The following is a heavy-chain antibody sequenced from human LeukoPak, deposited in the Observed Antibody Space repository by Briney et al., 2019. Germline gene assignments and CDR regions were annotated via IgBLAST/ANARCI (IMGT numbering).Heavy chain of an antibody. CDR1: GFTFDDYA. D-gene: IGHD6-13*01. Sequence: GGSLRLSCAASGFTFDDYAMHWVRQAPGKGLEWVSGINWNGGSTGYADSVKGRFTISRDNAKNSLYLQMNSLRAEDTALYYCARDPTIAAADYNWFDPWGQGTLVTASS. CDR2: INWNGGST. CDR3: ARDPTIAAADYNWFDP. J-gene: IGHJ5*02. V-gene: IGHV3-20*04.